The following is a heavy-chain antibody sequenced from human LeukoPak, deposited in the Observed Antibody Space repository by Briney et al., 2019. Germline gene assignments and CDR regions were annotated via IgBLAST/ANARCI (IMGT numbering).Heavy chain of an antibody. CDR3: ASCIMITFGGDYGFDY. Sequence: PSETLSLTCTVSGGSISSGSYYWNWIRQPAGKGLEWIGRIYYSGSTYYNPSLKSRVTISVDTSKNQFSLKLSSVTAADTAVYYCASCIMITFGGDYGFDYWGQGTLVTVSS. D-gene: IGHD3-16*01. J-gene: IGHJ4*02. V-gene: IGHV4-39*01. CDR1: GGSISSGSYY. CDR2: IYYSGST.